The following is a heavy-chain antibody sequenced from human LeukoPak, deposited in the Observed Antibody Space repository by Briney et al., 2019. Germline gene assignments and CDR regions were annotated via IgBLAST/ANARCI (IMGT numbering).Heavy chain of an antibody. CDR2: INPNSGGT. V-gene: IGHV1-2*02. D-gene: IGHD3-10*01. CDR1: GYTFTDYY. J-gene: IGHJ6*02. Sequence: GASVKVSCKASGYTFTDYYMHWVRQAPGQGLEWMGWINPNSGGTNYAQKFQGRVTMTRDTSISTAYMELSRLRSDDTAVYYCARDGLLWFGELATYYYYGMDVWGQGTTVTVSS. CDR3: ARDGLLWFGELATYYYYGMDV.